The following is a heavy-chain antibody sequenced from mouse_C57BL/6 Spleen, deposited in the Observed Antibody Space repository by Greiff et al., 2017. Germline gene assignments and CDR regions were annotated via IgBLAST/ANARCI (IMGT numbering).Heavy chain of an antibody. Sequence: EVKLLESGGGLVQPGGSLSLSCAASGFTFTDYYMSWVRQPPGQALEWLGFIRNKANGYTTEYSASVKGRFTISRDNSQSILYLQMNALRAEDSATYYCARDPQLGRGYAMDDWGQGTSVTVSS. CDR1: GFTFTDYY. CDR3: ARDPQLGRGYAMDD. D-gene: IGHD4-1*02. V-gene: IGHV7-3*01. CDR2: IRNKANGYTT. J-gene: IGHJ4*01.